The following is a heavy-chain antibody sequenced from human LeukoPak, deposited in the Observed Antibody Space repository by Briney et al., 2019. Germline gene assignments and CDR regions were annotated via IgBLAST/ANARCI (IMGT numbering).Heavy chain of an antibody. CDR1: GFTFSSYG. CDR3: ANHDSSGSSYY. V-gene: IGHV3-30*18. CDR2: ISYDGSNK. D-gene: IGHD3-22*01. Sequence: PGRSLRLSCAASGFTFSSYGMHWVRQAPGKGLEWVAVISYDGSNKYYADSVKGRFTISRDNSKNTLYLQMNSLRAEDTAVYYCANHDSSGSSYYWGQGTLVTVSS. J-gene: IGHJ4*02.